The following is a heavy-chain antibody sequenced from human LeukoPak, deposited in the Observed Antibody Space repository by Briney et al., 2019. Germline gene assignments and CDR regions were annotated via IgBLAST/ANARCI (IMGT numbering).Heavy chain of an antibody. V-gene: IGHV3-33*01. D-gene: IGHD2-15*01. CDR1: GFNFINYA. Sequence: GGSLRPSCAASGFNFINYAMHWVRQAPGKGLEWVAVIWYDGGNRYYADSVKGRFTISRDTSEDTLFLQMNSLRAEDTAVYYCAREADCTDGSCYRGAFDIWGQGTMITVSS. CDR2: IWYDGGNR. CDR3: AREADCTDGSCYRGAFDI. J-gene: IGHJ3*02.